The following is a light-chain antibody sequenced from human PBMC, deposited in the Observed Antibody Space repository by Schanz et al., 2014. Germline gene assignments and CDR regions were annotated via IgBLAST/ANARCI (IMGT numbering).Light chain of an antibody. V-gene: IGKV3-15*01. Sequence: EIIMTQSPATLSVSPGERATLSCRASQSVSSDLAWYQHKPGQAPRLLIYGASTRATGIPARFSGSGSGTEFTLTISSLQSEDFAFYYCQHRSYWRGTFGQGTKLEIK. CDR2: GAS. CDR1: QSVSSD. CDR3: QHRSYWRGT. J-gene: IGKJ2*02.